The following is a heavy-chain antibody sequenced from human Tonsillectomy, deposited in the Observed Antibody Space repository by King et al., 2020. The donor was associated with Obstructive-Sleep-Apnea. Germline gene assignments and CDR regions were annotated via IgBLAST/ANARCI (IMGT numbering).Heavy chain of an antibody. CDR1: GLTVRSNY. D-gene: IGHD5-24*01. Sequence: EVQLVESGGGLVQPGGSLRLSCEAPGLTVRSNYMPWVRQAPGKGLGWVSVFYSGVSTYYADSVKDRLPISRDNSKNALYLQMNNLRVEDTAVYYCARDRNGFNPIFDYWGQGTLVTVSS. J-gene: IGHJ4*02. V-gene: IGHV3-66*01. CDR2: FYSGVST. CDR3: ARDRNGFNPIFDY.